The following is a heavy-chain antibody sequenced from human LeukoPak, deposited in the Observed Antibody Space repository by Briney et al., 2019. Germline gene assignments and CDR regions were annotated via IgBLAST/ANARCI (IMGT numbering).Heavy chain of an antibody. CDR3: ASTRYCTSTRCFTFDY. CDR1: GFTISSHY. CDR2: INQDGSEK. D-gene: IGHD2-2*02. J-gene: IGHJ4*02. Sequence: GGSLRLSCSVSGFTISSHYMAWVRQVPGKGPEWVANINQDGSEKYYVDSVKGRFTISRDNAKNSLYLQMNSLRAEDTAVYYCASTRYCTSTRCFTFDYWGQGTLVTISS. V-gene: IGHV3-7*01.